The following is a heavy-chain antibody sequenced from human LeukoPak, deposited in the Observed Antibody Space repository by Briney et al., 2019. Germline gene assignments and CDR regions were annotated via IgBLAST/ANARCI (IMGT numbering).Heavy chain of an antibody. CDR3: TKEFCGSRAACAGGSYYDF. CDR1: GFTFSKDG. J-gene: IGHJ2*01. V-gene: IGHV3-13*01. Sequence: GGSLRLTWAASGFTFSKDGFHWVRPAPGKGLEWVAAIGVTGDTYYAHSVKGRFTISREDAANSLYLQMRSLGAGDTALYYCTKEFCGSRAACAGGSYYDFWARGAWVTVSS. CDR2: IGVTGDT. D-gene: IGHD2-15*01.